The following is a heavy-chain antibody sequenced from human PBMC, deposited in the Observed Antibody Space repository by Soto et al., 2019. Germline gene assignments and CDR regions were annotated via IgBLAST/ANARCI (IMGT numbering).Heavy chain of an antibody. D-gene: IGHD6-6*01. V-gene: IGHV2-5*02. J-gene: IGHJ6*02. CDR3: AHRKQFVHNYLYYYGLDV. Sequence: SGPTLVNPTQTLTLTCTFSGFSLSTGGVGVGWIRQPPGKAPEWLALFYWDDDKRYSPSLKSRLTITKDTSKNQVFLTMTNMDPADTATYYCAHRKQFVHNYLYYYGLDVWGPGIMVTVSS. CDR2: FYWDDDK. CDR1: GFSLSTGGVG.